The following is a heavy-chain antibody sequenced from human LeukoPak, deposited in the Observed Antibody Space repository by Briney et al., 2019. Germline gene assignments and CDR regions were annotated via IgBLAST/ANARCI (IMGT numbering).Heavy chain of an antibody. CDR3: AKVSYYYGSGSSYEDYFDF. D-gene: IGHD3-10*01. CDR2: ISGSGGST. CDR1: GFPFTSYA. V-gene: IGHV3-23*01. J-gene: IGHJ4*02. Sequence: PGGSLRLSCAASGFPFTSYAMNWVRQAPGKGLEWVSAISGSGGSTYYADSVEGRFTISRDNSKNTLYLQMNSLRAEDTAVYYCAKVSYYYGSGSSYEDYFDFWGQGTLVTVSS.